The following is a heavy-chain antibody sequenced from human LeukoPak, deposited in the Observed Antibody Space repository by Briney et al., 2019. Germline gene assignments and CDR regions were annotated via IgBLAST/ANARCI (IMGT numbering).Heavy chain of an antibody. V-gene: IGHV4-39*01. CDR2: NSYSGST. CDR1: GGSISSSRHY. D-gene: IGHD3-16*01. Sequence: SETLSLTCTVSGGSISSSRHYWGWIRQPPGKGLEWIGSNSYSGSTYYNPSLKSRVTISIDTSKNQFSLKLNSVTAADTTVYYCAVNYFYKPEHAFDLWGQGTMVTVSS. CDR3: AVNYFYKPEHAFDL. J-gene: IGHJ3*01.